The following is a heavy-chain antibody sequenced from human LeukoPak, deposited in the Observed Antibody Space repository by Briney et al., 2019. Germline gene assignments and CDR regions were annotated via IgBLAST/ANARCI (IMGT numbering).Heavy chain of an antibody. CDR3: AKDATTVRGVPPEFDP. J-gene: IGHJ5*02. D-gene: IGHD3-10*01. CDR1: GXTFSSYG. V-gene: IGHV3-30*18. Sequence: GGSLRLSCAASGXTFSSYGMHWVRQAPGKGLEWVAVISYDGSNKYYADSVKGRFTISRDNSKNTLYLQMNSLRAEDTAVYYCAKDATTVRGVPPEFDPWGQGTLVTVSS. CDR2: ISYDGSNK.